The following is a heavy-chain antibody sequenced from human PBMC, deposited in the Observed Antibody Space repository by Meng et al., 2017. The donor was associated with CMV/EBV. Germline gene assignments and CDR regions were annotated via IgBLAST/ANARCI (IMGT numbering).Heavy chain of an antibody. CDR2: ISGESSYI. V-gene: IGHV3-21*06. CDR1: GFPFSSYR. D-gene: IGHD3-3*01. J-gene: IGHJ4*02. CDR3: ARVNPFGVGDY. Sequence: GESLKISCEASGFPFSSYRMHWVRRAPGKELEWVSSISGESSYIFYADSVEGRFTISRDNAGNALFLHMNNPRADDTAVYYCARVNPFGVGDYWGRGTLVTVSS.